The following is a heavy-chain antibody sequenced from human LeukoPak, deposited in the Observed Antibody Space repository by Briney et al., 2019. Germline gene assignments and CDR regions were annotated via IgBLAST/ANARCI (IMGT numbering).Heavy chain of an antibody. Sequence: HPGGSLRLSCAASGFTFSSYAMHWVRQAPGKGLEWVAVISYDGSNKYYADSVKGRFTISGDNSKNTLYLQMNSLRAEDTAVYYCARDTGDSSSWAFDYWGQGTLVTVSS. V-gene: IGHV3-30-3*01. J-gene: IGHJ4*02. D-gene: IGHD6-13*01. CDR1: GFTFSSYA. CDR3: ARDTGDSSSWAFDY. CDR2: ISYDGSNK.